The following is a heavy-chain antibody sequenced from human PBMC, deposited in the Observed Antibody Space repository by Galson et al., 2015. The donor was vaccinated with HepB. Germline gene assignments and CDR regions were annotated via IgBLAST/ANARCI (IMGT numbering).Heavy chain of an antibody. CDR2: IHAGNGNT. D-gene: IGHD2-15*01. CDR3: ARAAPGGGLRTPARLNYFDY. J-gene: IGHJ4*02. V-gene: IGHV1-3*01. Sequence: LEWMGWIHAGNGNTKYSQKFQGRVTITRDTSASTAYMELSSLRSEDTAVYYCARAAPGGGLRTPARLNYFDYWGQGTLVTVSS.